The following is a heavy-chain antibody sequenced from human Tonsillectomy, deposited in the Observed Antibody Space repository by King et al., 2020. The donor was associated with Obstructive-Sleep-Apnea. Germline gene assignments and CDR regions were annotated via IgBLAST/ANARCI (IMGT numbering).Heavy chain of an antibody. CDR2: IYYSGST. J-gene: IGHJ5*02. V-gene: IGHV4-39*07. CDR3: ARDRGGIVVVPAANWFDP. CDR1: GGSISSSSYY. D-gene: IGHD2-2*01. Sequence: QLQESGPGLVKPSETLSLTCTVSGGSISSSSYYWGWIRQPPGKGLEWIGSIYYSGSTYYNPSLKSRVTISVDTSKNQFSLKLSSVTAADTAVYYCARDRGGIVVVPAANWFDPWGKGTLVTVSS.